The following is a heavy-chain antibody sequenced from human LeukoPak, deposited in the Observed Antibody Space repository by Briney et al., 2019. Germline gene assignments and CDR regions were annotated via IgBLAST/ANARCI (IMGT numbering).Heavy chain of an antibody. J-gene: IGHJ3*02. CDR1: GFTFSSYE. CDR3: ARDRGIQWLENDAFDI. CDR2: ISYDGSNK. Sequence: GGSLRLSCAASGFTFSSYEMNWVRQAPGKGLEWVAVISYDGSNKYYADSVKGRFTISRDNAKNTLYLQMNSLRAEDTAVYYCARDRGIQWLENDAFDIWGQGTMVTVSS. D-gene: IGHD6-19*01. V-gene: IGHV3-30*04.